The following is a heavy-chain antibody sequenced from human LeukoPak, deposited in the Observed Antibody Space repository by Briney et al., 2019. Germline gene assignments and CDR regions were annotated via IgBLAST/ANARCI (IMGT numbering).Heavy chain of an antibody. V-gene: IGHV1-2*02. J-gene: IGHJ4*02. CDR2: INPNSGGT. Sequence: GASVKVSCKASVYTFTGYYMHWVRQAPGQGLEWMGWINPNSGGTNYAQKFQGRVTMTRDTSISTAYMELSRLRSDDTAVYYCARDRMNIVGATHTFDYWGQGTLVTVSS. CDR3: ARDRMNIVGATHTFDY. CDR1: VYTFTGYY. D-gene: IGHD1-26*01.